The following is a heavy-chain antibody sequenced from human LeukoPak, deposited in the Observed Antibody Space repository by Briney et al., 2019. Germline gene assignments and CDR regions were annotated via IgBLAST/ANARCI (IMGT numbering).Heavy chain of an antibody. CDR3: ARVLRGWIPDY. V-gene: IGHV3-7*04. CDR1: GFAFSSYW. CDR2: IKPDGSEK. J-gene: IGHJ4*02. Sequence: GGSLRLSCAASGFAFSSYWMTWVRQAPGKGLEWVANIKPDGSEKYYVDSVKGRFTISRDNAKNSLYLQMNSLRAEDTAVYYCARVLRGWIPDYWGQGTLVTVSS. D-gene: IGHD5-18*01.